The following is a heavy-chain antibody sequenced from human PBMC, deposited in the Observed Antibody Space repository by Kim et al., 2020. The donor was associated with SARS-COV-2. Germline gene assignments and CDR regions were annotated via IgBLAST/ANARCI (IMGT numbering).Heavy chain of an antibody. D-gene: IGHD3-10*01. J-gene: IGHJ5*02. CDR1: GGSISSSSYY. CDR3: ARHLKVDYFGSGRCDP. CDR2: IHYSGST. V-gene: IGHV4-39*01. Sequence: SETLSLTCTVSGGSISSSSYYWGWIRQPPGKGLEWIGSIHYSGSTYYNPSLKSRVTISVDTSKNQFSQKLSSVTAADTAVYYCARHLKVDYFGSGRCDPWGQGTLVTVSS.